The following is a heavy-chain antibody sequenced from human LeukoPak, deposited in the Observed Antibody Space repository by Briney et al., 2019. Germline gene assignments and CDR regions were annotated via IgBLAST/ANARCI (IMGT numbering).Heavy chain of an antibody. CDR1: GGTFSSYA. CDR3: ARGDYGGNFGGLFFDL. CDR2: IIPIFGIA. J-gene: IGHJ2*01. D-gene: IGHD4-23*01. V-gene: IGHV1-69*04. Sequence: ASVKVSCKASGGTFSSYAISWVRQAPGQGLEWMGRIIPIFGIANYAQKFQGRVTITADKSTSTAYMELSSLRSEDTAVYYCARGDYGGNFGGLFFDLWGRCTLVTVSS.